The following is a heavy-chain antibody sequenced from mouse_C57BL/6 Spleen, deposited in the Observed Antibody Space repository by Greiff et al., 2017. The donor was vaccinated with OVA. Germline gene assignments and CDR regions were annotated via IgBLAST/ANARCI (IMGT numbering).Heavy chain of an antibody. CDR1: GFTFSSYA. D-gene: IGHD2-3*01. CDR2: ISDGGSYT. V-gene: IGHV5-4*03. J-gene: IGHJ2*01. Sequence: EVKLVESGGGLVKPGGSLKLSCAASGFTFSSYAMSWVRQTPEKRLEWVATISDGGSYTYYPDNVKGRFTISRDNAKNNLYLQMSHLKSEDTAMYYCARAGYCDYWGQGTTLTVSS. CDR3: ARAGYCDY.